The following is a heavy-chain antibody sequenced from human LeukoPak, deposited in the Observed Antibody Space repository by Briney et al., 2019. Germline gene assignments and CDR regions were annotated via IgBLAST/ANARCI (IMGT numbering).Heavy chain of an antibody. CDR1: GFTFSDAW. J-gene: IGHJ4*02. CDR2: IKNKNTGETT. V-gene: IGHV3-15*01. D-gene: IGHD2-15*01. CDR3: TRAIGGGRDPDFDY. Sequence: GGSLRLSCAASGFTFSDAWMSWVRQAPGKGLEWVGRIKNKNTGETTDYAAPVKGRFTISRDDSKNTLYLQMNSLKSEDTAAYYCTRAIGGGRDPDFDYWGQGTLVTVSS.